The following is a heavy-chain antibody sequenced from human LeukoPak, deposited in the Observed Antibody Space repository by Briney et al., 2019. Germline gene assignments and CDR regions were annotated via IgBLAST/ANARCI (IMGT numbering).Heavy chain of an antibody. D-gene: IGHD6-13*01. CDR2: IYYSGST. CDR3: ARALPSAAGYYYGMDV. V-gene: IGHV4-59*01. J-gene: IGHJ6*02. Sequence: SETLSLTCTVSGGLLSSDYWSWIRQPPGKGLEWIGYIYYSGSTKYNPSLKGRVTISVDTSKNQFSLKLSSVTAADTAEYYCARALPSAAGYYYGMDVWGQGTTVTVSS. CDR1: GGLLSSDY.